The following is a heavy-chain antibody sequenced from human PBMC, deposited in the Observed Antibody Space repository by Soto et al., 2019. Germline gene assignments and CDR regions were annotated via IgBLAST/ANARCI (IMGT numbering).Heavy chain of an antibody. CDR3: ARDHEYQLLQYYYGMDV. CDR1: GGSISSYY. CDR2: IYTSGST. Sequence: TLSLTCTVSGGSISSYYWSWIRQPAGKGLEWIGRIYTSGSTNYNPSLKSRVTMSVDTSKNQFSLKLSSVTAADTAVYYCARDHEYQLLQYYYGMDVWGQGTTVTVSS. J-gene: IGHJ6*02. V-gene: IGHV4-4*07. D-gene: IGHD2-2*01.